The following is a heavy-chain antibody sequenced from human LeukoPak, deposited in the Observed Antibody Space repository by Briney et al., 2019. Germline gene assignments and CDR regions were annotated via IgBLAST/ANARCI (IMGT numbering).Heavy chain of an antibody. CDR1: VGSLSSGGYY. D-gene: IGHD1-26*01. V-gene: IGHV4-30-4*08. Sequence: SETLSPTSTVSVGSLSSGGYYSSWIRQPPGKGLEWIGYIYYSGSTYYNPSLKSRVTISVDTSKNQFSLKLSSVTAADTAVYYCARAVLGINWFDPWGQGTLVTVSS. J-gene: IGHJ5*02. CDR2: IYYSGST. CDR3: ARAVLGINWFDP.